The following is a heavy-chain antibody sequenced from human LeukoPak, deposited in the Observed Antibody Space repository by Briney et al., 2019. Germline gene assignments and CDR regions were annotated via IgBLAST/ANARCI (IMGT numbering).Heavy chain of an antibody. CDR1: GGTFSSYA. Sequence: ASVKVSCKASGGTFSSYAISWVRQAPGQGLEWMGGIIPIFGTANYAQKFQGRVTMTRDTSISTAYMELSRLRSDDTAVYYCARYDSSGYYFDYWGQGTLVTVSS. CDR2: IIPIFGTA. CDR3: ARYDSSGYYFDY. V-gene: IGHV1-69*05. D-gene: IGHD3-22*01. J-gene: IGHJ4*02.